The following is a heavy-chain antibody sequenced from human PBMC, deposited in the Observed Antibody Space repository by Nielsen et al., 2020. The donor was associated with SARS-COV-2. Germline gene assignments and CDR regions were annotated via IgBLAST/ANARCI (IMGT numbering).Heavy chain of an antibody. CDR3: ARGPGDCSGGNCYSAVGGYTYFYFGMDV. J-gene: IGHJ6*02. V-gene: IGHV1-2*06. Sequence: ASVKVSCKASGYTFAIYGISWVRQAPGQGLEWMGRINPNSGVTEFAQQFQGRVTMTRDTSSSIAYMELTSLKSDDAAVYYCARGPGDCSGGNCYSAVGGYTYFYFGMDVWGQGTTVIVSS. CDR2: INPNSGVT. CDR1: GYTFAIYG. D-gene: IGHD2-15*01.